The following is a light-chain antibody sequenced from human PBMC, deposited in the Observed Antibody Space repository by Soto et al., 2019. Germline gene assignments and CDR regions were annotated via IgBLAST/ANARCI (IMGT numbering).Light chain of an antibody. CDR1: QSISTSY. V-gene: IGKV3-20*01. CDR2: AAS. CDR3: QQYGNSPRT. J-gene: IGKJ1*01. Sequence: EVVLTQSPGTLSLSPGESATLSCRASQSISTSYLAWYRQNPGQAPRLLIYAASSRATGIPDRFSGSGSGTDFTLTISRLEPEDFAVYYCQQYGNSPRTFGQGIKVEVK.